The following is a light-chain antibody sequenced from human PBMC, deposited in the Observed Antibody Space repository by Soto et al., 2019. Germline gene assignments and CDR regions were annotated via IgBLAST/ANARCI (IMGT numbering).Light chain of an antibody. J-gene: IGLJ2*01. Sequence: QSVLTQPPSASGTPGQRVTISCSGSTSNIGSKTVSWYQQLPGSAPRVLIYNNNERPSGVPGRFSGSKSGTSASLAISGLQSADEADYYCATWDDSLPAVFGGGTKLTVL. CDR1: TSNIGSKT. CDR3: ATWDDSLPAV. CDR2: NNN. V-gene: IGLV1-44*01.